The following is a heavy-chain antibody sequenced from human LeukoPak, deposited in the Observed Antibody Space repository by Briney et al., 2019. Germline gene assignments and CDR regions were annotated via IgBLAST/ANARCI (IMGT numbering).Heavy chain of an antibody. V-gene: IGHV1-18*04. CDR2: IGAYNGDT. D-gene: IGHD2-15*01. CDR3: TRDHCRGDNCPSFDY. CDR1: VYTFTIFG. J-gene: IGHJ4*02. Sequence: GASVTVSFTPSVYTFTIFGISWVRQAPGQGREWMGWIGAYNGDTNYAQKFQGRVTMTTDTSTSTAYMDLRSLRSDDTAVYYCTRDHCRGDNCPSFDYWGQGTLVTVSS.